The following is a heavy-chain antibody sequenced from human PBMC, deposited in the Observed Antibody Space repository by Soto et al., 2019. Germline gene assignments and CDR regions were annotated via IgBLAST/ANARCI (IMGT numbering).Heavy chain of an antibody. CDR1: GYSFTSYW. V-gene: IGHV5-51*01. CDR2: IYPGDSDT. D-gene: IGHD6-19*01. J-gene: IGHJ6*02. Sequence: PGESQKISCKGSGYSFTSYWIGWVRQMPGKGLEWMGIIYPGDSDTRYSPSFQGQATISADKSISTAYLQWSSLKASDTAMYYCARLSVAGTSGYYYYGMDVWGQGTTVTVSS. CDR3: ARLSVAGTSGYYYYGMDV.